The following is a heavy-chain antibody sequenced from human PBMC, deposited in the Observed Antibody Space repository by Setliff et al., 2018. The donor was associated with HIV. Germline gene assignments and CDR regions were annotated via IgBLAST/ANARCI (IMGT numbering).Heavy chain of an antibody. CDR1: GYTFTSYY. J-gene: IGHJ3*02. Sequence: GASVKVSCKASGYTFTSYYMHWVRQAPGQGLEWMGIINPSGGSASYAQKFQGRVTMTRDTSTSTVYMELRSLRSEDTAVYYCARRGGYSYATDAFDIWGQGTMVTVSS. D-gene: IGHD5-18*01. V-gene: IGHV1-46*01. CDR3: ARRGGYSYATDAFDI. CDR2: INPSGGSA.